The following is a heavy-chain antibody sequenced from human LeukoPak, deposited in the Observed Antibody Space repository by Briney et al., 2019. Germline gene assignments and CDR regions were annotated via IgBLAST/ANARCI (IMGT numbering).Heavy chain of an antibody. J-gene: IGHJ6*03. CDR3: ARSISLLSYYMAV. CDR2: FYYSGST. V-gene: IGHV4-59*08. CDR1: GASATTHY. Sequence: SETLSLTCTVSGASATTHYWNWIRQPPGKGLEWIGSFYYSGSTNYSPSLNSRVTISLDTSKNQFSLRLSSVTAADTAVYFCARSISLLSYYMAVWGNGTTVIVSS. D-gene: IGHD3-16*02.